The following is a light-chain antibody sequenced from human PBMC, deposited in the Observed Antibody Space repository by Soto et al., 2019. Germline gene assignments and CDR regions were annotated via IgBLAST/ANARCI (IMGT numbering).Light chain of an antibody. V-gene: IGKV3-20*01. CDR3: QQYGTTPLYT. CDR2: GAS. CDR1: ESVRSSY. Sequence: EIVLTQSPGTLSLSPGERATLSCRASESVRSSYLAWYRQKPGQAPRLLIYGASSRATGITDRFSGSGSGTDFTLTISRLEPEDFAVYYCQQYGTTPLYTFGQGTKLEIK. J-gene: IGKJ2*01.